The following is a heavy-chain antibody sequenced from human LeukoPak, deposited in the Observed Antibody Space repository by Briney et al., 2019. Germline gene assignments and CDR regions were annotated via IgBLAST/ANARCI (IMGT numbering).Heavy chain of an antibody. V-gene: IGHV4-34*01. J-gene: IGHJ4*02. CDR3: ARRGYSYGPRVFGY. CDR1: GGSFSGYY. CDR2: INHSGST. D-gene: IGHD5-18*01. Sequence: SETLSLTCAVYGGSFSGYYWSWIRQPPGKGLEWIGEINHSGSTNYNPSLKSRVTISVDTSKNQFSLKLSSVTAADTAVYYCARRGYSYGPRVFGYWGQGTLVTVSS.